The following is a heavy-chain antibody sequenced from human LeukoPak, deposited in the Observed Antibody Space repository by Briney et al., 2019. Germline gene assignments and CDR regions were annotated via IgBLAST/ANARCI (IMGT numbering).Heavy chain of an antibody. D-gene: IGHD1-1*01. CDR3: ARDLSYNWNDSGGFDY. J-gene: IGHJ4*02. Sequence: GGSLRLSCAASGFTFSSYEMNWVRQAPGKGLEWVSYISSSGSTIYYADSVKGRFTISRDNAKNSLCLQMNSLRAEDTAVYYCARDLSYNWNDSGGFDYWGQGTLVTVSS. CDR1: GFTFSSYE. V-gene: IGHV3-48*03. CDR2: ISSSGSTI.